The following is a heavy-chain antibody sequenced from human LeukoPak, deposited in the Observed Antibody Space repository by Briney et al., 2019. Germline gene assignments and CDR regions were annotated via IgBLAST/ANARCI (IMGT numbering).Heavy chain of an antibody. CDR2: ISGSGGST. CDR3: AKDGAGYSSGWYFHYFDY. D-gene: IGHD6-19*01. V-gene: IGHV3-23*01. CDR1: GLTFSSYA. J-gene: IGHJ4*02. Sequence: GGSLRLSCAASGLTFSSYAMSWARHAPGEGLEWVSAISGSGGSTYYADSVEGRFTISRDNSKNTLYLQMNSLKAEDTAVYYCAKDGAGYSSGWYFHYFDYWGQGTLVTVSS.